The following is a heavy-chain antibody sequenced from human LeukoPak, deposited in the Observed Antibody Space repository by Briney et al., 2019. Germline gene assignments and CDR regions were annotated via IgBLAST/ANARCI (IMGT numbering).Heavy chain of an antibody. Sequence: GGSLRLSCAASRFTFSDYWMSWVRQAPGKGLEWVANIKQDGSEKYYVDSVKGRFTISRDNAKSSLYLQMNSLRVEDTAVYYCARSHRSFASGSGDFWGQGTLVTVSS. V-gene: IGHV3-7*05. J-gene: IGHJ4*02. D-gene: IGHD3-10*01. CDR2: IKQDGSEK. CDR1: RFTFSDYW. CDR3: ARSHRSFASGSGDF.